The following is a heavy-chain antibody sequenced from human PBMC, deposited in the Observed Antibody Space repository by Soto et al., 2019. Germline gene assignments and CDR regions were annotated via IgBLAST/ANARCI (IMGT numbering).Heavy chain of an antibody. D-gene: IGHD2-15*01. V-gene: IGHV4-34*01. J-gene: IGHJ6*01. CDR2: INDSGST. CDR3: ARVRVGYPVRGHYYYAMDV. Sequence: PPETLSLTCAVYGVSFSGCYWNWNRQPPGKGLEWIGEINDSGSTNYNPSLKSRVTMSVDTSKNQFYVKLSSVTAADTAVYYCARVRVGYPVRGHYYYAMDVWGPGNTVT. CDR1: GVSFSGCY.